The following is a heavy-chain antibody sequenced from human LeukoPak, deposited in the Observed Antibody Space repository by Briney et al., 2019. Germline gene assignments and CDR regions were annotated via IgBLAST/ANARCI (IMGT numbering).Heavy chain of an antibody. V-gene: IGHV3-7*03. Sequence: GGSLRLSCTAAGFSLSMYWMSWVRQAPGKGLEWVANVRSDGVEKYYVDSVRGRFTISTDTAKNTLYLQMNSLRADDTAVYYCAREFTGYGNTDYWGQGTLVTVSS. CDR1: GFSLSMYW. CDR2: VRSDGVEK. J-gene: IGHJ4*02. D-gene: IGHD5-12*01. CDR3: AREFTGYGNTDY.